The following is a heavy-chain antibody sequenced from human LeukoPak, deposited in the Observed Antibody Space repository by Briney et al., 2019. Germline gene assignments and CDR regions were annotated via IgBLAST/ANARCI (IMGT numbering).Heavy chain of an antibody. Sequence: SSQTLPLTCTVSGDSLNRDTIYWSRIRQPAGKGLEWIGRISTRGTTNYNPSLEGRVTISIDTSNDQFSLNLRSVTVADTALYFCAREKSLVKDYYFDYWGQGTLVTVSS. CDR1: GDSLNRDTIY. D-gene: IGHD2-21*01. V-gene: IGHV4-61*02. CDR3: AREKSLVKDYYFDY. CDR2: ISTRGTT. J-gene: IGHJ4*02.